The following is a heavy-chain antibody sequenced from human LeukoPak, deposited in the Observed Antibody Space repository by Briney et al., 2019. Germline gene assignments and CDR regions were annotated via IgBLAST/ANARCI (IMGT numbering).Heavy chain of an antibody. CDR2: IKQDGSEK. CDR3: ARGWGDCTTVSCYTGGDVFDM. V-gene: IGHV3-7*01. D-gene: IGHD2-2*02. CDR1: GFTFRRYW. Sequence: PGGSLRLSCVASGFTFRRYWMSWVRQAPGKGLEWVANIKQDGSEKYYVDSVKGRLTISRDNTKNSLFLQMNSLRAEDTAVYYCARGWGDCTTVSCYTGGDVFDMWGQGTMVTVSS. J-gene: IGHJ3*02.